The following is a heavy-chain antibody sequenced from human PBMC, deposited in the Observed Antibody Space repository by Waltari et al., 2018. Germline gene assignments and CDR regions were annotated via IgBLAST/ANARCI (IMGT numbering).Heavy chain of an antibody. D-gene: IGHD2-15*01. CDR3: ARLFVAATGYFDY. J-gene: IGHJ4*02. CDR2: INHSGST. V-gene: IGHV4-34*01. Sequence: QVQLQQWGAGLLKPSETLSLTCAVYGGSFSGYYWSWIRQPPGKGLEWIGEINHSGSTYYNPSLKSRVTISVDTSKNQFSLKLSSVTAADTAVYYCARLFVAATGYFDYWGQGTLVTVSS. CDR1: GGSFSGYY.